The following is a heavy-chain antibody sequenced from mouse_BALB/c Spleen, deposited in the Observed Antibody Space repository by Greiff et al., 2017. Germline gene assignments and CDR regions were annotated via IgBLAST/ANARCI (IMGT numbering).Heavy chain of an antibody. J-gene: IGHJ4*01. CDR2: ISYSGST. CDR3: ARSDYDRGYAMDY. D-gene: IGHD2-4*01. Sequence: EVQLKESGPGLVKPSQSLSLTCTVTGYSITSDYAWNWIRQFPGNKLEWMGYISYSGSTSYNPSLKSRISITRDTSKNQFFLQLNSVTTEDTATYYCARSDYDRGYAMDYWGQGTSVTVSS. V-gene: IGHV3-2*02. CDR1: GYSITSDYA.